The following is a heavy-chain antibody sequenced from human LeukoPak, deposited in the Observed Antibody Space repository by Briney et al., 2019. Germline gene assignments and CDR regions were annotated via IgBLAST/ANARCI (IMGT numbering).Heavy chain of an antibody. CDR2: IFSGGNP. CDR3: ARERFQLDP. V-gene: IGHV4-39*01. J-gene: IGHJ5*02. D-gene: IGHD2-2*01. Sequence: SETLSLTCTVSGGSISNSNYYWGWIRHPPGKGLEWIASIFSGGNPYYHPSLKSRPTISVDTSKNQFSLKLGSVTAADAAVYYCARERFQLDPWGQGTLVTVSS. CDR1: GGSISNSNYY.